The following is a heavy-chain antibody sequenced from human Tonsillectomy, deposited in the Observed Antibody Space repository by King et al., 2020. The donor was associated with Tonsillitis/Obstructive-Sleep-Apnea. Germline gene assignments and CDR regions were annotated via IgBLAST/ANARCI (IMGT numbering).Heavy chain of an antibody. D-gene: IGHD2-2*02. J-gene: IGHJ5*02. CDR2: IYYSGST. V-gene: IGHV4-39*01. CDR3: ARRGYCSSTSCYTSWWFDP. Sequence: QLQESGPGLVKPSETLSLTCTVSGGSISSSSYYWGWIRQPPGKGLEWIGSIYYSGSTYYNPSLKSRVTKSVDTSKNQFSLKLSSVTAADTAVYYCARRGYCSSTSCYTSWWFDPWGQGTLVTVSS. CDR1: GGSISSSSYY.